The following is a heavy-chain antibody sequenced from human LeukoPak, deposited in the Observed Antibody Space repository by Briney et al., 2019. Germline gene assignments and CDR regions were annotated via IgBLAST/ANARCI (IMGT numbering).Heavy chain of an antibody. CDR1: GGSISSGGYS. Sequence: SETLSLTCAVSGGSISSGGYSWSWIRQPPGKGLEWIGYIYHSGSTYYNPSLKSRVTISVDRSKNQFSLKLSSVTAADTAVYYCARGWDHFDYWGQGTLSPSPQ. J-gene: IGHJ4*02. CDR3: ARGWDHFDY. D-gene: IGHD1-26*01. CDR2: IYHSGST. V-gene: IGHV4-30-2*01.